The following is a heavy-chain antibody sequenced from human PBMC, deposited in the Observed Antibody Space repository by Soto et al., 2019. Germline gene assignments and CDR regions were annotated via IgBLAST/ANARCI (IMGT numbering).Heavy chain of an antibody. Sequence: GESLSLSCSSAGFAFRSYEMNWVRPAPGRGLEWISYISSSGGSTKYYADSVKGRFTISRDNAKNSVYLQMNSLRAEDTAVYYCARAGVTIFGVVPDPNGVDGWGQGTTVTVS. CDR3: ARAGVTIFGVVPDPNGVDG. CDR2: ISSSGGSTK. V-gene: IGHV3-48*03. D-gene: IGHD3-3*01. J-gene: IGHJ6*02. CDR1: GFAFRSYE.